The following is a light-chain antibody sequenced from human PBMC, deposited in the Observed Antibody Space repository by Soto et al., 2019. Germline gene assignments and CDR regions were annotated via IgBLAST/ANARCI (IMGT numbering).Light chain of an antibody. CDR3: QQYNIWPLWT. J-gene: IGKJ1*01. CDR2: GAS. CDR1: QSVSNN. V-gene: IGKV3D-15*01. Sequence: EIVLTQSPGTLSLSPGERATLSCGASQSVSNNYLAWYQQKPGQAPRLLIYGASNRATGIPDRFSGSGSGTEFTLTISSLQSEDFAVYFCQQYNIWPLWTFGQGTKVDIK.